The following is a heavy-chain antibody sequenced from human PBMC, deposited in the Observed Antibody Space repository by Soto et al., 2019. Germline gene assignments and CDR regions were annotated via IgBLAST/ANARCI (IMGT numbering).Heavy chain of an antibody. Sequence: ASVKVSCKASGYIFTGYYLHWVRQAPGQGPEWMGWINTHSDVTNYAQKFQGRLTMTRDTSTTTAYMELSGLTSDDTVVYYCVREVSYPDTRASDPWGQGTLVTVSS. CDR2: INTHSDVT. CDR1: GYIFTGYY. J-gene: IGHJ5*02. CDR3: VREVSYPDTRASDP. V-gene: IGHV1-2*02.